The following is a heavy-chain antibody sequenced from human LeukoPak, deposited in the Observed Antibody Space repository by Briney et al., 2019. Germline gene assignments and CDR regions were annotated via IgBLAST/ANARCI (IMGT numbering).Heavy chain of an antibody. V-gene: IGHV1-2*02. CDR3: ASLNLPDSSGYYDD. D-gene: IGHD3-22*01. CDR1: GYTFTGHY. J-gene: IGHJ4*02. CDR2: IYPYCGGT. Sequence: GASVKVSCKASGYTFTGHYMHWVRQAPGQGMEGMGWIYPYCGGTIYAQKFPGSVTMTRYTSISTAYMELSRLRSDDTAVYYCASLNLPDSSGYYDDWGQGTLVTVSS.